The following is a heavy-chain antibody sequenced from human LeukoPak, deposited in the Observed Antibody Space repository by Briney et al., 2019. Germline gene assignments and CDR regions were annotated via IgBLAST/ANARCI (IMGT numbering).Heavy chain of an antibody. CDR1: GFTVSSNY. CDR3: AKDQRATVVTFLGVDY. J-gene: IGHJ4*02. Sequence: GGSLRLSCAASGFTVSSNYMSWVRQAPGKGLEWVSVIYSGGSTYYADSVKGRFTISRDNSKNTLYLQMNSLRAEDTAVYYCAKDQRATVVTFLGVDYWGQGTLVTVSS. D-gene: IGHD4-23*01. CDR2: IYSGGST. V-gene: IGHV3-53*05.